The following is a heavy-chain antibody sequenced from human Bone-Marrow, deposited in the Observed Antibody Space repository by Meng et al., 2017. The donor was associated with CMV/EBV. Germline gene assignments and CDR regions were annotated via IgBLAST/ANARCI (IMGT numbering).Heavy chain of an antibody. CDR1: GFTFDDYT. CDR2: ITWDGGST. D-gene: IGHD5-18*01. Sequence: GGSLRLSCAASGFTFDDYTMHWVRQVPGKGLEWVSLITWDGGSTYYADSVKGRFTISRDNSKNSLFLQMNSLRTEDTALYYCAKLGYQPDLGYYYYGMAVWGPGNTVTVSS. V-gene: IGHV3-43*01. J-gene: IGHJ6*02. CDR3: AKLGYQPDLGYYYYGMAV.